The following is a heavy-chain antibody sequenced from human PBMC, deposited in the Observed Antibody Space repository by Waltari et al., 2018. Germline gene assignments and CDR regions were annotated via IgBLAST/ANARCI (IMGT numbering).Heavy chain of an antibody. D-gene: IGHD6-13*01. CDR2: ISWDGGST. Sequence: EVQLVESGGVVVQPGGSLRLSCAASGFTFDDYTMHWVRQAPGKGLGWVSLISWDGGSTYYADSVKGRFTISRDNSKNSLYLQMNSLRTEDTALYYCAKARYSSSWYYFDYWGQGTLVTVSS. V-gene: IGHV3-43*01. J-gene: IGHJ4*02. CDR3: AKARYSSSWYYFDY. CDR1: GFTFDDYT.